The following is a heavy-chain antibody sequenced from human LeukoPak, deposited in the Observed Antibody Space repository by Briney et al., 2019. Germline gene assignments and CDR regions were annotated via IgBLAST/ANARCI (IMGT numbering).Heavy chain of an antibody. CDR1: GYTFTRYT. J-gene: IGHJ4*02. CDR2: INTNTGNP. CDR3: ARDGANTFGGVIVTQNFDY. V-gene: IGHV7-4-1*02. Sequence: ASVNVSCKPSGYTFTRYTMHWLQPAPGQGRAWMGWINTNTGNPTYAQGFTGRFVFSLDTSVNTAYLQISSLKAEDTAVYYCARDGANTFGGVIVTQNFDYWGQGTLVTVSS. D-gene: IGHD3-16*02.